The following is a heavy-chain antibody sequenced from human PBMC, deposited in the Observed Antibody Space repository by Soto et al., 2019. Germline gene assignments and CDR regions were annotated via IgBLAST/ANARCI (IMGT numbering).Heavy chain of an antibody. V-gene: IGHV4-39*01. Sequence: PSETLSLTCTVSGGSISSSSYYWGWIRQPPGKGLEWIGSIYYSGSTYYNPSLKSRVTISVDTSKNQFSLKLSSVTAADTAVYYCARRERYCSGGSCYTAWVDPCGQGTLVTVSS. CDR3: ARRERYCSGGSCYTAWVDP. D-gene: IGHD2-15*01. CDR1: GGSISSSSYY. J-gene: IGHJ5*02. CDR2: IYYSGST.